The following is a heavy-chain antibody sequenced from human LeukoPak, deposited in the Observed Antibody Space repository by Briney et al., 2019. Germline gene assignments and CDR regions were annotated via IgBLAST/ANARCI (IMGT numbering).Heavy chain of an antibody. Sequence: GGSLRLSCVASGFTVSSNCMSWVRQAPGKGLEWVANIKQDGSEKYYVDSVKGRFTISRDNAKNSLFLQMNSLRAEDTAVYYCARATSFSPSNFDYWGQGTLVTVSS. J-gene: IGHJ4*02. CDR2: IKQDGSEK. CDR1: GFTVSSNC. V-gene: IGHV3-7*03. D-gene: IGHD2/OR15-2a*01. CDR3: ARATSFSPSNFDY.